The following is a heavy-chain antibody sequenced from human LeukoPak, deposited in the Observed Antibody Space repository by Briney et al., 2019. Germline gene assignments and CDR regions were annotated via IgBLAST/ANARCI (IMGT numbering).Heavy chain of an antibody. D-gene: IGHD6-19*01. CDR3: ARSSGRSPFDM. CDR1: GFTFSSDW. V-gene: IGHV3-74*01. CDR2: VNSDGGSI. Sequence: PGGSLRLSCAASGFTFSSDWMHWVRQGPGKGLVWVSRVNSDGGSINCADSVKGRFTISRDNAKNTLYLQMNSLRADDTAVYYCARSSGRSPFDMWGQGTMVTVSS. J-gene: IGHJ3*02.